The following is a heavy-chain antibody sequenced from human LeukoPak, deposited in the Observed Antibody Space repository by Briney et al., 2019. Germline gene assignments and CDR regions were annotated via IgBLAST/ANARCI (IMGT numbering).Heavy chain of an antibody. Sequence: PGGSLRLSCAASGFTFSSYLMRWVRQAPAKGLEGVANINQDGTEKYYVHSVKGRFTLSRDNAKNSLYLQMNSLRGEDTAVYYCERDRSSGWDDYWGEGTRDSVSS. V-gene: IGHV3-7*01. CDR2: INQDGTEK. J-gene: IGHJ4*02. D-gene: IGHD6-19*01. CDR1: GFTFSSYL. CDR3: ERDRSSGWDDY.